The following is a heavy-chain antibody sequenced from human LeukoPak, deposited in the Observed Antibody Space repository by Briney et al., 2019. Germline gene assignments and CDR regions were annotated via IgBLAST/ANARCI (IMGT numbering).Heavy chain of an antibody. CDR1: GGTFSSYA. V-gene: IGHV1-69*06. J-gene: IGHJ3*02. Sequence: SVKVSCKASGGTFSSYAISWVRQAPGQGLEWMGGIIPIFGTANYAQKFQGRVTITADKSTSTAYMELSSLRSEDTAVYYCASGKDYYDSSGPMGAFDIWGQGTMVTVSS. CDR3: ASGKDYYDSSGPMGAFDI. CDR2: IIPIFGTA. D-gene: IGHD3-22*01.